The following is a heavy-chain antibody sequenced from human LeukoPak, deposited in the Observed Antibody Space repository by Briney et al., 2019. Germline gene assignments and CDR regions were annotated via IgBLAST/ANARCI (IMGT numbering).Heavy chain of an antibody. Sequence: GGSLRLSCAASGFNFGDSDMSWVRQGPGKGLEWVSGVNWNGGGTNYADSVKGRFSISRDNAKNSLYLQMNSLTAEDTALYYCVRSVRITIFGVVTRYIGLWGRGTLVTVSS. D-gene: IGHD3-3*01. CDR1: GFNFGDSD. V-gene: IGHV3-20*04. J-gene: IGHJ2*01. CDR3: VRSVRITIFGVVTRYIGL. CDR2: VNWNGGGT.